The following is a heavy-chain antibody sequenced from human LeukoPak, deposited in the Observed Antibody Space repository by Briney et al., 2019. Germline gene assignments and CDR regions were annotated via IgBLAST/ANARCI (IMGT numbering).Heavy chain of an antibody. CDR2: INHSGST. J-gene: IGHJ6*03. CDR3: ARVTPTELEPDTYYYYYMDV. Sequence: SETLSLTCAVYGGSFSGYYWGWIRQPPGKGLEWIGEINHSGSTNYNPSLKSRVTISVDTSKNQFSLKLSSVTAADTAVYYCARVTPTELEPDTYYYYYMDVWGKGTTVTVSS. D-gene: IGHD1-1*01. V-gene: IGHV4-34*01. CDR1: GGSFSGYY.